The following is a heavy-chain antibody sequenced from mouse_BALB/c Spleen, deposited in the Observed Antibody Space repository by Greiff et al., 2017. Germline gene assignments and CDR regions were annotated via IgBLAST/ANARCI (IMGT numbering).Heavy chain of an antibody. CDR2: IDPANGNT. J-gene: IGHJ3*01. Sequence: VQLKQSGAELVKPGASVKLSCTASGFNIKDTYMHWVKQRPEQGLEWIGRIDPANGNTKYDPKFQGKATITADTSSNTAYLQLSSLTSEDTAVYYCALGNYYGAWFAYWGQGTLVTVSA. V-gene: IGHV14-3*02. D-gene: IGHD1-1*01. CDR3: ALGNYYGAWFAY. CDR1: GFNIKDTY.